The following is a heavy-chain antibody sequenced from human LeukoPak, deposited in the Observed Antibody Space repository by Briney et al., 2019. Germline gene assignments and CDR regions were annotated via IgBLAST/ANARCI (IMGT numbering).Heavy chain of an antibody. CDR3: AKDQYILTGNFDY. Sequence: GGSLRLSCAASGFTFSSYAMSWVRRAPGKGLEWVSAISGSGGSTYYADSVKGRFTISRDNSKNTLYLQMNSLRVEDTAVYYCAKDQYILTGNFDYWGQGTLVTVSS. CDR2: ISGSGGST. CDR1: GFTFSSYA. J-gene: IGHJ4*02. V-gene: IGHV3-23*01. D-gene: IGHD3-9*01.